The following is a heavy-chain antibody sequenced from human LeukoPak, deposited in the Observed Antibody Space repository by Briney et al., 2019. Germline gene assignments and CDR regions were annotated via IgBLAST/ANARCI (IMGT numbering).Heavy chain of an antibody. CDR1: GGSITTYY. J-gene: IGHJ4*02. D-gene: IGHD3-10*01. CDR2: ISTSGST. Sequence: SETLSFTCTVSGGSITTYYWSWIRQPAGKGLEWIGRISTSGSTNYNPSLKSRVTMSVDTSKNQFSLKLSSVTAADTAVYYCASDYYFDSGSYSQNFDYWGQGTLVTVSS. V-gene: IGHV4-4*07. CDR3: ASDYYFDSGSYSQNFDY.